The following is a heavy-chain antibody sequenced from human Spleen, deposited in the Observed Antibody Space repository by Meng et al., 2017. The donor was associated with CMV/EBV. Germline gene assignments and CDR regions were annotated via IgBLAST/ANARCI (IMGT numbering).Heavy chain of an antibody. D-gene: IGHD6-13*01. CDR3: AKDIRGETAAGDWYFDL. CDR1: GFTFDDYA. V-gene: IGHV3-43D*03. J-gene: IGHJ2*01. CDR2: ISWDGGST. Sequence: GESLKISCAASGFTFDDYAMHWVRQAPGKGLEWVSLISWDGGSTYYADSVKGRFTISRDNSKNSLYLKMNSLRAEDTALYYCAKDIRGETAAGDWYFDLWGRGTLVTVSS.